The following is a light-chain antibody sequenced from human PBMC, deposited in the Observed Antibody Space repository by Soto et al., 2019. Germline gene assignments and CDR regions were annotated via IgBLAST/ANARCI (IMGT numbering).Light chain of an antibody. J-gene: IGLJ1*01. V-gene: IGLV2-8*01. CDR2: EVN. CDR3: ATWDDSLNGAYV. CDR1: SSDVGGYNY. Sequence: QSVLTQPPSASGSPGQSVAISCTGTSSDVGGYNYVSWYQQHPGKAPKLMIYEVNKRPSGVPDRFSGSKSGNTASLTVSGLQAEDKADYYCATWDDSLNGAYVFGTGTKVTVL.